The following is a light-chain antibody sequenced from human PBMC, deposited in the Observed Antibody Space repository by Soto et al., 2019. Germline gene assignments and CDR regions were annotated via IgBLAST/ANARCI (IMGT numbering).Light chain of an antibody. J-gene: IGKJ3*01. CDR2: GAS. V-gene: IGKV3-20*01. Sequence: EIVLTQSPGTLSLSPGERATLSCRASQSVSSSYLAWYQQKPGQAPMLLIYGASSRATGVPDRFSGSGSGTDFTLTISRLQPEDFAAYYCQQYCSLSFTFGPGTKVDIK. CDR1: QSVSSSY. CDR3: QQYCSLSFT.